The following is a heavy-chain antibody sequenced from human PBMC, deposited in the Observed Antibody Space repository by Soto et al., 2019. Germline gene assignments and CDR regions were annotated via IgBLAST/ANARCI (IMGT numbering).Heavy chain of an antibody. CDR2: IYRTGST. D-gene: IGHD1-7*01. CDR1: GGSFTSNNW. CDR3: ASRDPGTSVDY. V-gene: IGHV4-4*02. J-gene: IGHJ4*02. Sequence: SETLSLTCAVSGGSFTSNNWWTCVRQPPGQGLEWIGEIYRTGSTNYNPSLKSRVTISLDKSENQFSLKVTSLTAADTAVYYCASRDPGTSVDYWGEGTLVTVSS.